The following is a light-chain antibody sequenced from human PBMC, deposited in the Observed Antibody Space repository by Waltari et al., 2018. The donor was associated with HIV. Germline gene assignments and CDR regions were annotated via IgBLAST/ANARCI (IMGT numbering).Light chain of an antibody. CDR1: RGIRSS. CDR2: HAS. CDR3: QQFNSYPPLT. V-gene: IGKV1-13*02. J-gene: IGKJ4*01. Sequence: IQLTQSPSSLSASVGDRVTMTCRASRGIRSSLAWYQPKPGKAPNLLIYHASNLEDGVPSRFSGSGSGTDFTLTISSLQPEDFATYYCQQFNSYPPLTFGGGTKVEIK.